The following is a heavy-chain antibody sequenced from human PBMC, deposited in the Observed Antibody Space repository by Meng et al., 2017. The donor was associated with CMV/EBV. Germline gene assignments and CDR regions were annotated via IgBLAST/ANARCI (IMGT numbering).Heavy chain of an antibody. J-gene: IGHJ4*02. CDR3: ARVTSRVAGAFDY. CDR2: IYYSGST. V-gene: IGHV4-30-4*08. CDR1: GGSISSGDYD. Sequence: QVHLQESGPGLVKPSQTLSLTCTVSGGSISSGDYDWSWIRQPPGKGLEWIGYIYYSGSTYYNPSLKSRVTISVDTSKNQFSLKLSSVTAADTAVYYCARVTSRVAGAFDYWGQGTLVTVSS. D-gene: IGHD1-14*01.